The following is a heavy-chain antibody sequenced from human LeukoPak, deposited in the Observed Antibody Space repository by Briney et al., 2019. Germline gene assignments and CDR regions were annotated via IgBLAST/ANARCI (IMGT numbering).Heavy chain of an antibody. D-gene: IGHD2-2*02. J-gene: IGHJ4*02. Sequence: SETLSLTRAVYGGSFSGYYWSWIRQPPGKGLEWIGEINHSGSTNYNPSLKSRVTISVDTSKNQFSLKLSSVTAADTAVYYCARDRYCSSTSCYIDYWGQGTLVTVSS. CDR3: ARDRYCSSTSCYIDY. CDR2: INHSGST. CDR1: GGSFSGYY. V-gene: IGHV4-34*01.